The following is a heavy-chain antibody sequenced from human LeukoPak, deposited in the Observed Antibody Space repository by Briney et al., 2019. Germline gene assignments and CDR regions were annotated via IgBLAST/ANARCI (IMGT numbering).Heavy chain of an antibody. J-gene: IGHJ6*03. D-gene: IGHD3-3*01. CDR3: ARQGITIFGVVIINYYYMDV. CDR2: IYHSGST. Sequence: SETLSLTCAVSGYSISSGYYWGWIRQPSGKGLEWIGSIYHSGSTYYNPSLESRVTISVDTSKNQFSLKLSSVTAADTAVYYCARQGITIFGVVIINYYYMDVWGKGTTVTVSS. CDR1: GYSISSGYY. V-gene: IGHV4-38-2*01.